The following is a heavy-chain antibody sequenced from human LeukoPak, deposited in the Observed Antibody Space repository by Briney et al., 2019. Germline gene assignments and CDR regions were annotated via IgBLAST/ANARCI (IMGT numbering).Heavy chain of an antibody. CDR3: ATSLSPLYYDFWSGYYGY. D-gene: IGHD3-3*01. V-gene: IGHV1-2*02. CDR2: INPNSGGT. CDR1: GYTFTGYY. J-gene: IGHJ4*02. Sequence: ASVKVSCKASGYTFTGYYMHWVRQAPGQGLEWMGWINPNSGGTNYAQKFQGRVTMTEDTSTDTAYMELSSLRSEDTAVYYCATSLSPLYYDFWSGYYGYWGQGTLVTVSS.